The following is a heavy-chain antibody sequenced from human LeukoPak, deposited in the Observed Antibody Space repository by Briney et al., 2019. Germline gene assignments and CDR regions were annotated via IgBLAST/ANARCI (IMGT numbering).Heavy chain of an antibody. CDR1: GGTFSSYA. J-gene: IGHJ4*02. V-gene: IGHV1-69*06. D-gene: IGHD2-15*01. CDR3: ASQKMGYCSGGSCYSNDY. Sequence: GASVKVSCKASGGTFSSYAISWVRQAPGQGLEWMGGIIPIFGTANYAQKFQGRVTITADKSTSIAYMELSSLRSEDTAVYYCASQKMGYCSGGSCYSNDYWGQGTLVTVSS. CDR2: IIPIFGTA.